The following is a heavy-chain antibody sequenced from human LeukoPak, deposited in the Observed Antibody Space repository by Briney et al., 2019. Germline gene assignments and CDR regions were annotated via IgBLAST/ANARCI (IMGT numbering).Heavy chain of an antibody. D-gene: IGHD2-15*01. CDR1: GGSISSSDYY. CDR3: ARALGYCSGGSCTRGYNWFDP. J-gene: IGHJ5*02. V-gene: IGHV4-39*01. Sequence: SETLSLTCTVSGGSISSSDYYWGWIRQPPGKGLEWIGSIYYGGSAYYNPSLKSRVTISVDTSMNQFSLKLSFVTTADTAVYYCARALGYCSGGSCTRGYNWFDPWGQGTLVTVPS. CDR2: IYYGGSA.